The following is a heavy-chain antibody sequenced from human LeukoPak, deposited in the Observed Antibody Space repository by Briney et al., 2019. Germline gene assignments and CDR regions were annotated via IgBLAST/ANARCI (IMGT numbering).Heavy chain of an antibody. CDR1: GGSISSYY. CDR2: IYYSGST. D-gene: IGHD3-16*01. CDR3: ARDRGGYFDY. V-gene: IGHV4-59*12. Sequence: SETLSLTCTVSGGSISSYYWSWIRQPPGKGLEWIGYIYYSGSTNYHPSLKSRVTISVDTSKNQFSLKLSSVTAADTAVYYCARDRGGYFDYWGQGTLVTVSS. J-gene: IGHJ4*02.